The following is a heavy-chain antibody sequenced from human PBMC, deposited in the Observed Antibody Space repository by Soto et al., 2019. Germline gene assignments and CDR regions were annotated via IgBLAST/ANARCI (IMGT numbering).Heavy chain of an antibody. CDR2: IKQDGSER. CDR1: GFTFGSYW. J-gene: IGHJ4*02. Sequence: GGSLRLSCAASGFTFGSYWMTWVRQAPGKGLEWVANIKQDGSERYYVDSVKGRFTISRDNAKNSLYLQMNSLRAEDTAVYYCARILEGFDYWGQGTLVTVSS. D-gene: IGHD3-3*01. V-gene: IGHV3-7*01. CDR3: ARILEGFDY.